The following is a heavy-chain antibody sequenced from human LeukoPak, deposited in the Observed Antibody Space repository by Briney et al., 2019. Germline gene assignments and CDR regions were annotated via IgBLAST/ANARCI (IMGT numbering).Heavy chain of an antibody. D-gene: IGHD5-12*01. CDR2: IDPSDSYT. V-gene: IGHV5-10-1*01. CDR1: GYSFTSYW. J-gene: IGHJ4*02. CDR3: ARHWGYSGYDQLYFDY. Sequence: GESLRISCKGSGYSFTSYWISWVRQMPGKGLEWMGRIDPSDSYTNYSPSFQGHVTITADESISTAYLQWSSLKASDTAMYHCARHWGYSGYDQLYFDYWGQGTLVTVSS.